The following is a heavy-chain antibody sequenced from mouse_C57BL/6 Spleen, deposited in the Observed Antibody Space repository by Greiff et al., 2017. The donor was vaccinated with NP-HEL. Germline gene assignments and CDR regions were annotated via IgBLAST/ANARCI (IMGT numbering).Heavy chain of an antibody. D-gene: IGHD2-5*01. J-gene: IGHJ1*03. CDR1: GYTFTDYY. V-gene: IGHV1-19*01. CDR2: INPYNGGT. Sequence: DVKLQQSGPVLVKPGASVKMSCKASGYTFTDYYMNWVKQSHGKSLEWIGVINPYNGGTSYNQKFKGKATLTVDKSSSTAYMELNSLTSEDSAVYYCAREGDSNYGYFDVWGTGTTVTVSS. CDR3: AREGDSNYGYFDV.